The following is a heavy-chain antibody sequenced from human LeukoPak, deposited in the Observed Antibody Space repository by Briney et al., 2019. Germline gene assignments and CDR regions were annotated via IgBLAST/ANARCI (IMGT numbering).Heavy chain of an antibody. D-gene: IGHD3-10*01. V-gene: IGHV3-23*01. J-gene: IGHJ4*02. CDR2: INNSGSNT. CDR3: AKGGTMVRGVTTFWGRRGYYFDY. Sequence: GGSLRLSCAASGFTFSSYDMSWVRQAPGKGLEWVSTINNSGSNTYYADSVKGRFTISRNNSKNTLYLQMNSLRAEDTAVYYCAKGGTMVRGVTTFWGRRGYYFDYWGQGTLVTVSS. CDR1: GFTFSSYD.